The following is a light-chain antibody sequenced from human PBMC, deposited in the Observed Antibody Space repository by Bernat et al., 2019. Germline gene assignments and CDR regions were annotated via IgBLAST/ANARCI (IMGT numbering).Light chain of an antibody. CDR3: SSYAGNNNLV. V-gene: IGLV2-8*01. J-gene: IGLJ2*01. CDR2: EVS. Sequence: QSALTQPPSASGSPGQSVTISCTGTSSDVGGNNYVSWYQHHPGKAPKLMIYEVSKRPSGVPDRFSGSKSGNTASLIVSGLQADDDADYYCSSYAGNNNLVFGGGTKLTVL. CDR1: SSDVGGNNY.